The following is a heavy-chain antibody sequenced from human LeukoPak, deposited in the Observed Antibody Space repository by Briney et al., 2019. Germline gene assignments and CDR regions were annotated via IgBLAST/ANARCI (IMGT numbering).Heavy chain of an antibody. V-gene: IGHV3-20*04. J-gene: IGHJ4*02. D-gene: IGHD3-22*01. CDR1: GFTFDDYG. CDR2: INWNGGST. CDR3: TFYDSSGSLDY. Sequence: PGGSLRLSCAASGFTFDDYGMSWVRQAPGKGLEWVSGINWNGGSTGYADSVKGRFTISRDNAKNSLYLQMNSLRAEDTAVYYCTFYDSSGSLDYWGQGTLVTVSS.